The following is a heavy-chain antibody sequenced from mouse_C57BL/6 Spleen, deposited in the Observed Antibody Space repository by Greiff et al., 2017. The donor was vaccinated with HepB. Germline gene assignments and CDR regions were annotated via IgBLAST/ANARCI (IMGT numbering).Heavy chain of an antibody. V-gene: IGHV1-64*01. CDR2: IHPNSGST. CDR1: VYTFTSYW. D-gene: IGHD1-1*01. Sequence: QVQLQQPGAELVKPGASVKLSCKASVYTFTSYWMHWVKQRPGQGLEWIGMIHPNSGSTNYNEKFKSKATLTVDKSSSTAYMQLSSLTSEDSAVYYCARSDYGSSWEFDYWGQGTTLTVSS. J-gene: IGHJ2*01. CDR3: ARSDYGSSWEFDY.